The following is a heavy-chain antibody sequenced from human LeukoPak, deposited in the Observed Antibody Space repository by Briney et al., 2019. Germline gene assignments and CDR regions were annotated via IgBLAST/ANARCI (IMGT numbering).Heavy chain of an antibody. V-gene: IGHV3-23*01. J-gene: IGHJ4*02. Sequence: GGSLRLSCAASGFTFSSHYMSWVRQAPGKGLEWVSPISGSGGSTYYADSVKGRFTISRDNPQNTLFLQINSLRAEDTAVYFCASHGLGYCSGGSCFDYWGQGTLVTVSS. D-gene: IGHD2-15*01. CDR3: ASHGLGYCSGGSCFDY. CDR1: GFTFSSHY. CDR2: ISGSGGST.